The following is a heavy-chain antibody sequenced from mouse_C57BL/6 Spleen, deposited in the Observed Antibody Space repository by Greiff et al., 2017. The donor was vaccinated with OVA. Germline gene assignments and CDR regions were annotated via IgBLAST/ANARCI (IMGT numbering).Heavy chain of an antibody. V-gene: IGHV1-64*01. CDR3: ARVHYYGYAMDY. J-gene: IGHJ4*01. CDR1: GYTFTNYW. CDR2: IHPNSCST. D-gene: IGHD1-2*01. Sequence: VQLQQPGAELVKPGASVKLSCKASGYTFTNYWMHWVKQRPGQGLEWIGMIHPNSCSTNYNEKFKSKATLTVDKSSSTAYMQLSSLTSEDSAVYYCARVHYYGYAMDYWGQGTSVTVSS.